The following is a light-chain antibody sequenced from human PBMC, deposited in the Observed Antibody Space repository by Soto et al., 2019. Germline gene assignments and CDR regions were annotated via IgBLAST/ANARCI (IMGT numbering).Light chain of an antibody. V-gene: IGKV3-20*01. CDR2: HAS. CDR3: QQYGT. Sequence: EIVSTQSPATLSDSPGERATLSCRASQTIGSNLAWYQQKPGQAPRLLIYHASSRATGIPDRFSGSEAGTDFTLTISRVESDDFAVYYCQQYGTFGQGTKVDVK. CDR1: QTIGSN. J-gene: IGKJ1*01.